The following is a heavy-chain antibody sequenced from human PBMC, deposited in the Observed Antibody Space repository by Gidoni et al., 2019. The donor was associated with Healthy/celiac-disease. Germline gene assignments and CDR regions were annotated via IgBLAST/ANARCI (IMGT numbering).Heavy chain of an antibody. CDR1: GFTFSSYS. CDR2: ISSSSSYI. Sequence: EVQLVESGGGLVKPGGSLRLSCAASGFTFSSYSRNWVRQAPGKGLEWVSSISSSSSYIYYADAVKGRFTISRDNAKNSLYLQMNSLRAEDTAVYYCARDPYCGGDCYSDAFDIWGQGTMVTVSS. D-gene: IGHD2-21*02. J-gene: IGHJ3*02. CDR3: ARDPYCGGDCYSDAFDI. V-gene: IGHV3-21*01.